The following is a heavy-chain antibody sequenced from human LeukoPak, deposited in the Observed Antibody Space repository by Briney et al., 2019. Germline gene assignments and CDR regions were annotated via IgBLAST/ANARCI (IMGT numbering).Heavy chain of an antibody. D-gene: IGHD4-17*01. J-gene: IGHJ4*02. CDR3: ARGNYGDYVFDY. CDR2: IYYSGST. CDR1: GGPISSYY. Sequence: TSETLSLTCTVSGGPISSYYWSWIRQPPGKGLEWIGYIYYSGSTNYNPSLKSRVTISVDTSKNQFSLKLSSVTAADTAVYYCARGNYGDYVFDYWGQGTLVTVSS. V-gene: IGHV4-59*01.